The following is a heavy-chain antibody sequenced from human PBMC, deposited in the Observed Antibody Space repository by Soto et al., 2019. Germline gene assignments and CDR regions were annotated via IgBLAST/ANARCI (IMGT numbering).Heavy chain of an antibody. CDR1: GGTFSSYA. CDR3: AQCLLGVNYYYGMDV. CDR2: IIPIFGTA. Sequence: QVQLVQSGAEVKKPGSSVKVSCKASGGTFSSYAINWVRQAPGQGLEWMGGIIPIFGTADYAQKFQGRVTITADQSASTAYMGLSSLRSEDTAVYYCAQCLLGVNYYYGMDVWGQGTTVTVSS. V-gene: IGHV1-69*12. J-gene: IGHJ6*02. D-gene: IGHD3-16*01.